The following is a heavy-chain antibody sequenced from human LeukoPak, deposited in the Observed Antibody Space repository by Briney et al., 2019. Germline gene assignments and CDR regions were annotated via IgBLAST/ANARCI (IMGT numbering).Heavy chain of an antibody. V-gene: IGHV4-39*01. Sequence: SETLSLTRTVSGGSISSSSYYWGWIRQPPGKGLEWIGSIYYSGSTYYNPSLKSRVTISVDTSKNQFSLKLSSVTAADTAVYYCARHSSGWYYFDYWGQGTLVTVSS. CDR2: IYYSGST. CDR3: ARHSSGWYYFDY. D-gene: IGHD6-19*01. CDR1: GGSISSSSYY. J-gene: IGHJ4*02.